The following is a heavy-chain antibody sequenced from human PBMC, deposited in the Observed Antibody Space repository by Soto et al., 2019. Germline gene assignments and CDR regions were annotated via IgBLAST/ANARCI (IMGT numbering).Heavy chain of an antibody. CDR2: ISSSSSYI. J-gene: IGHJ3*02. D-gene: IGHD4-17*01. V-gene: IGHV3-21*01. CDR3: ARDGAVTDAFDI. Sequence: GSLRLSCAASGFTFSSYSMNWVRQAPGKGLEWVSSISSSSSYIYYADSVKGRFTISRDNAKNSLYLQMNSLRAEDTAVYYCARDGAVTDAFDIWGQGTMVTVSS. CDR1: GFTFSSYS.